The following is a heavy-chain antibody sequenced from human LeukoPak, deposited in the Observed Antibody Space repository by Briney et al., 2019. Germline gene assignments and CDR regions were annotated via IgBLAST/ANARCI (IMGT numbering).Heavy chain of an antibody. CDR1: GFTFGSYS. J-gene: IGHJ4*02. D-gene: IGHD1-26*01. CDR2: ISSSSSYI. Sequence: GGSLRLSCAASGFTFGSYSMNWVRQAPGKGLEWVSSISSSSSYIYYADSVKGRFTISRDNAKNSLYLQMNSLRAEDTAVYYCARGGSASGAPSSFDYWGQGTLVTVSS. CDR3: ARGGSASGAPSSFDY. V-gene: IGHV3-21*01.